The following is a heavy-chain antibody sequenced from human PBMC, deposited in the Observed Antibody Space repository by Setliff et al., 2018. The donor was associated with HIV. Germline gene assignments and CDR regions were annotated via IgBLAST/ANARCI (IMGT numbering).Heavy chain of an antibody. V-gene: IGHV1-69*05. D-gene: IGHD6-13*01. CDR3: ARGESAAAGTGVCDY. CDR2: IIPAFGTA. Sequence: GASVKVSCKPSGDTLSIHPISWVRQAPGRGLDWMGGIIPAFGTANYAQKFQDRVTITTDESTSTVYMELSSLRSEDTAMYYCARGESAAAGTGVCDYWGQGTLVTVSS. J-gene: IGHJ4*02. CDR1: GDTLSIHP.